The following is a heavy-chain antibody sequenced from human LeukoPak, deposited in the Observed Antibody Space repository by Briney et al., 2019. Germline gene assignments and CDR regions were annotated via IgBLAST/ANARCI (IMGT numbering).Heavy chain of an antibody. CDR3: AKGEFYLDAFDI. J-gene: IGHJ3*02. V-gene: IGHV3-30*18. D-gene: IGHD3-10*01. CDR1: GFTFSTYW. Sequence: HPGGSLRLSCAASGFTFSTYWMNWFRQTPGKGLEWVAVISYDGSNKYYADSVKGRFTISRDNSKNPLYLQMKSLRAEDTAVYFCAKGEFYLDAFDIWGQGTLVTVSS. CDR2: ISYDGSNK.